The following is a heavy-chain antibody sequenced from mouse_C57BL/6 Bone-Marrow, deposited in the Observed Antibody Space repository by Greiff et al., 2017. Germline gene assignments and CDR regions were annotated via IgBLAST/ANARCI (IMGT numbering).Heavy chain of an antibody. J-gene: IGHJ2*01. CDR1: GYTFTSYW. V-gene: IGHV1-55*01. CDR2: IYPTSGRT. D-gene: IGHD4-1*01. Sequence: QVQLQQPGAELVKPGASVKMSCKASGYTFTSYWITWVKQRPGQGLEWIGDIYPTSGRTNYNEKFKSKAILTVDTASNTAYMQLSSLTSEDSAVFYGSRSGPLGRSFDYWGQGTTLTVSS. CDR3: SRSGPLGRSFDY.